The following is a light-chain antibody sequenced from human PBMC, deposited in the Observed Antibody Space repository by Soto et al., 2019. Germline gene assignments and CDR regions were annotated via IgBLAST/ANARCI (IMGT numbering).Light chain of an antibody. Sequence: QSALTQPPSASGSPGQSVTISCTGTSSDVGGYNHVSWYQQHPGKAPKLMISEVSKRPSGVPDRFSGSKSGSTASLTVSALQAEDEAEYYCSSYAGSRQCVFGGGTKLTVL. CDR3: SSYAGSRQCV. CDR2: EVS. CDR1: SSDVGGYNH. V-gene: IGLV2-8*01. J-gene: IGLJ2*01.